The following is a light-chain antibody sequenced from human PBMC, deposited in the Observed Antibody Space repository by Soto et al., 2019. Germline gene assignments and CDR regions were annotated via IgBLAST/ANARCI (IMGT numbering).Light chain of an antibody. CDR1: QAITKY. J-gene: IGKJ4*01. CDR3: QQCDDLPLT. V-gene: IGKV1-33*01. CDR2: DAS. Sequence: DIPMTQSPSSLSASVGDRVTITCQASQAITKYLNWYQQKPGKAPNLLIYDASKLQTGVPSRFNGSGSGTDFTFTISNLQPEDIATYYCQQCDDLPLTFGGGTKVEIK.